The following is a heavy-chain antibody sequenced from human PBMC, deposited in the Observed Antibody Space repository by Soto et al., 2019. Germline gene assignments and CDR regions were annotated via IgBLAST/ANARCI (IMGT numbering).Heavy chain of an antibody. D-gene: IGHD3-10*01. CDR2: IIPILDVA. CDR1: GGDFNSYT. CDR3: VQLWFGELWHGMEV. V-gene: IGHV1-69*02. J-gene: IGHJ6*02. Sequence: QLVQSGAEVKKPGSSVKVSCRASGGDFNSYTISWVRQAPGQGPEWMGTIIPILDVAKNAQKFQGRVTITADKSTSTVYMELRSLRPDDTGVYYCVQLWFGELWHGMEVWGQGSRVTVSS.